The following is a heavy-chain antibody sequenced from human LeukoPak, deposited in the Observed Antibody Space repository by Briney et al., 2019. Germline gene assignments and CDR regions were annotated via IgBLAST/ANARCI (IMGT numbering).Heavy chain of an antibody. D-gene: IGHD6-13*01. CDR2: IYYSGST. V-gene: IGHV4-39*01. J-gene: IGHJ5*02. Sequence: SETLSLTCTVSGGSISSSSHYWGWIRQPPGKGLEWIGSIYYSGSTYYNPSLKSRVTISVDTPKNQFSLKLSSVTAADTAVYYCARSSGYSSSGGLNWFDTWGQGTLVTVSS. CDR1: GGSISSSSHY. CDR3: ARSSGYSSSGGLNWFDT.